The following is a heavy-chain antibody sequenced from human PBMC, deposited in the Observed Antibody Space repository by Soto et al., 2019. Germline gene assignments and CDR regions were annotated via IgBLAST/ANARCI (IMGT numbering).Heavy chain of an antibody. CDR2: ISYNGNT. CDR1: AESLNSGAYY. V-gene: IGHV4-31*03. J-gene: IGHJ5*02. D-gene: IGHD2-2*01. Sequence: SETLSLTCTVSAESLNSGAYYWSWIRQFPGKGLEWIGYISYNGNTLYKPSLKSRVTISIDRSKNQFSLRLTSVTAADTAVYYCARDSEFMSGAIPWGQGTLVTVSS. CDR3: ARDSEFMSGAIP.